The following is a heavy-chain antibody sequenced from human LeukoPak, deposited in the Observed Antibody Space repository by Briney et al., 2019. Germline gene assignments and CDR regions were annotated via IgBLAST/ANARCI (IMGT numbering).Heavy chain of an antibody. CDR1: GYTFTSYA. D-gene: IGHD3-22*01. V-gene: IGHV1-3*01. Sequence: ASVKVSCKASGYTFTSYAMHWVRQAPGQRLEWMGWINAGNGNTKYSQKFQGRVTITRDTSASTAYMELSSLRSEDTAVYYCARDPKDYYDSSGYPYWGQGTLVTVSS. J-gene: IGHJ4*02. CDR3: ARDPKDYYDSSGYPY. CDR2: INAGNGNT.